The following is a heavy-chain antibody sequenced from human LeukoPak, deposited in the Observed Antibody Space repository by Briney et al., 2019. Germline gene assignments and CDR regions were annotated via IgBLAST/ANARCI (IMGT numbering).Heavy chain of an antibody. Sequence: GSSVNVSCKASGGTFSNYAISWVRQAPGQGLEWMGWIIPIFGTANYAQKFQGRVTMTEDTSTDTAYMELSSLRSEDTAVYYCATEGPRDFWSGYYLGYWGQGTLVTVSS. D-gene: IGHD3-3*01. J-gene: IGHJ4*02. CDR3: ATEGPRDFWSGYYLGY. V-gene: IGHV1-69*06. CDR2: IIPIFGTA. CDR1: GGTFSNYA.